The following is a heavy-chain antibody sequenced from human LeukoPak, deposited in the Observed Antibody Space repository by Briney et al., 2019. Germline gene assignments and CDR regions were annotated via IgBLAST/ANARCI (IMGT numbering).Heavy chain of an antibody. J-gene: IGHJ4*01. CDR3: ARGYDILTD. CDR2: IYYDGSKD. V-gene: IGHV3-30*03. D-gene: IGHD3-9*01. CDR1: GFTFRSYN. Sequence: PGGSVRLSCEDSGFTFRSYNMHWVRQAPGKGLEWVALIYYDGSKDYYVDWVEGRFTISRDTSNNTLYLEMNSLGPDDTAVYYCARGYDILTDWGHGTLVTVAS.